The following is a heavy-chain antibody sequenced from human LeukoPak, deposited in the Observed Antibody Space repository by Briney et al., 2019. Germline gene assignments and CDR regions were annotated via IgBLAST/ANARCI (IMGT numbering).Heavy chain of an antibody. CDR3: ARVDYGDYGFDY. D-gene: IGHD4-17*01. CDR2: ISGSGGYT. J-gene: IGHJ4*02. Sequence: GGSLRLSCAASGFTFSNAWMSWVRQAPGKGLEWVSSISGSGGYTSYADSVKGRFTISRDNSKNTLYLQMNSLRAEDTAVYYCARVDYGDYGFDYWGQGTLVTVSS. CDR1: GFTFSNAW. V-gene: IGHV3-23*01.